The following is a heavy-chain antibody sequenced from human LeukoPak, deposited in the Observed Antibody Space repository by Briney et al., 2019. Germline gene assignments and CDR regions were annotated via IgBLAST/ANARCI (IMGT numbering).Heavy chain of an antibody. D-gene: IGHD6-13*01. V-gene: IGHV1-8*01. CDR1: GYSFTSYD. CDR3: ARGPWQQLVQFFDY. J-gene: IGHJ4*02. Sequence: ASVKVSCKAPGYSFTSYDINWVRQATGQRPEWMGWMNPNTGNTGYAQQFQGRVTMTRNTSISTAYMELSSLRSDDTAVYYCARGPWQQLVQFFDYWGQGTLVTVSS. CDR2: MNPNTGNT.